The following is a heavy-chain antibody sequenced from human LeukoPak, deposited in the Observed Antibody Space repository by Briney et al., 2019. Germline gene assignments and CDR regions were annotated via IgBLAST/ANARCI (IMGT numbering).Heavy chain of an antibody. V-gene: IGHV3-9*01. CDR3: VKGRSPDGYNLRIDGFDI. Sequence: PGGSLRLSCAASGFTFDDYATYWVRQAPGKGLEWVSGISWNSGNIGYADSVRGRFTISRDNAKNSLYLQMNSLRAGDTALYYCVKGRSPDGYNLRIDGFDIWGQGTMVTVSS. J-gene: IGHJ3*02. D-gene: IGHD5-24*01. CDR1: GFTFDDYA. CDR2: ISWNSGNI.